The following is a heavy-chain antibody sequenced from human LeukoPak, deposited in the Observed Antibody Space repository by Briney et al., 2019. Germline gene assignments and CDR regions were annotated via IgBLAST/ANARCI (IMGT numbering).Heavy chain of an antibody. D-gene: IGHD6-19*01. CDR2: ISAYNGNT. CDR1: GYTFTSYG. J-gene: IGHJ3*02. CDR3: ARDQWLGDAFDI. Sequence: ASVKVSCKASGYTFTSYGLSWVRQAPGQGLEWMGWISAYNGNTNYAQKLQGRVTMTTDTSTSTAYMELRSLRSDDTAVYYCARDQWLGDAFDIWGQGTMVTVSS. V-gene: IGHV1-18*01.